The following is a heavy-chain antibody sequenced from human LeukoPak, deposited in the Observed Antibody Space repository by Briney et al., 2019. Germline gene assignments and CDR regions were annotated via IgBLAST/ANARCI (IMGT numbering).Heavy chain of an antibody. J-gene: IGHJ4*02. CDR1: GFTFSSYW. CDR2: IKQDGSEK. CDR3: AREDSSGTRPVDY. Sequence: PGGPLRLSCAASGFTFSSYWMSWVRQAPGKGLEWVANIKQDGSEKYYVDSVKGRFTISRDNAKNSLYLQMNSLRAEDTAVYYCAREDSSGTRPVDYWGQGTLVTVSS. V-gene: IGHV3-7*03. D-gene: IGHD3-22*01.